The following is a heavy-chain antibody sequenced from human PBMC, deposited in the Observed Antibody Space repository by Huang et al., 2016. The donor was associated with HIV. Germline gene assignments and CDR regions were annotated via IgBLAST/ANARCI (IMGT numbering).Heavy chain of an antibody. J-gene: IGHJ3*02. CDR1: GGSISSGGYS. Sequence: LQLQESGSGLVKPSQTLSLTCAVSGGSISSGGYSWSWSRQPPGKGLEWIGYIYNRGSTYYNQSRKSRGTISVDRSKKQCSLKLSSVTAADTAVYYWARVQGGDYRRGVDAFDIWGQGTMVTVSS. D-gene: IGHD4-17*01. CDR2: IYNRGST. CDR3: ARVQGGDYRRGVDAFDI. V-gene: IGHV4-30-2*01.